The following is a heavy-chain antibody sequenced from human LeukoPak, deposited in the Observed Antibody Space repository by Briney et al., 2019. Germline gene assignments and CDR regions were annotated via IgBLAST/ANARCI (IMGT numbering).Heavy chain of an antibody. CDR3: VRRVAGSGYRDS. J-gene: IGHJ4*02. V-gene: IGHV4-39*01. CDR1: GGSISSSRHY. Sequence: SETLSLTCTVSGGSISSSRHYWGWIRQPPGKGLEWIGNILYSGSTNYNPSLKSRVTISVDKSKNQFSLKLSSVTAADTADYYCVRRVAGSGYRDSWGQGTLVTVSS. D-gene: IGHD3-22*01. CDR2: ILYSGST.